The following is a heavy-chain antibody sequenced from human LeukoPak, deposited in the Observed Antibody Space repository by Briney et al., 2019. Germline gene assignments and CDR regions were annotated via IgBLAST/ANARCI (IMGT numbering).Heavy chain of an antibody. V-gene: IGHV3-48*01. CDR2: IYSSSSTI. J-gene: IGHJ4*02. Sequence: GGSLRLSCAASGFTFSTYSMNWVRQAPGKWLEWVSYIYSSSSTIYYADSVKGRLTISRDNAKNSLYLQMNSLRAEDTAVYYCASPFDYWGQGTLVTVSS. CDR1: GFTFSTYS. CDR3: ASPFDY.